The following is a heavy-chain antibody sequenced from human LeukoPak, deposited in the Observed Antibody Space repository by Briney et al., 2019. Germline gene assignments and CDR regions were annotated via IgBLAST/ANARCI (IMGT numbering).Heavy chain of an antibody. CDR2: IYYSGST. D-gene: IGHD6-13*01. J-gene: IGHJ4*02. CDR3: ARTPLAGYSSSWYFDY. V-gene: IGHV4-59*01. CDR1: GGSISSYY. Sequence: SETLSLTCIVSGGSISSYYWSWIRQPPGKGLEWIGYIYYSGSTNYNPSLKSRVTISVDTSKNQFSLKLSSVTAADTAVYYCARTPLAGYSSSWYFDYWGQGTLVTVSS.